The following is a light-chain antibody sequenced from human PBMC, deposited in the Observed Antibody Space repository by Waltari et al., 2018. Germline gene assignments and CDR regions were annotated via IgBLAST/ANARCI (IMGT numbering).Light chain of an antibody. V-gene: IGKV3-20*01. Sequence: EIVLTQSPGTLSLSPGARATLSCRASETVSSDYLAWYQQKPGHAPRLLISGTYNRAAGVPDRFSGSGSGTDFTLTISELEPDDFAVYFCQQYHTPLTFGRGTTVEIK. CDR1: ETVSSDY. CDR3: QQYHTPLT. J-gene: IGKJ4*01. CDR2: GTY.